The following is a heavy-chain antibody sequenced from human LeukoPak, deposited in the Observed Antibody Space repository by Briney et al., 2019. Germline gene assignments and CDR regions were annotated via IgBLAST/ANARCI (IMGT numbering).Heavy chain of an antibody. J-gene: IGHJ2*01. CDR3: ARDQCSGGSCHNDWDFDL. Sequence: GRSLRLSCAASGFTFSRYGMHWVRQAPGKGLEWVADIWNDGSNKYYGDSVKGRFTISRDNSKNTMYLQMNSLRAEDTAVYYCARDQCSGGSCHNDWDFDLWGRGTLVTVSS. V-gene: IGHV3-33*01. CDR2: IWNDGSNK. CDR1: GFTFSRYG. D-gene: IGHD2-15*01.